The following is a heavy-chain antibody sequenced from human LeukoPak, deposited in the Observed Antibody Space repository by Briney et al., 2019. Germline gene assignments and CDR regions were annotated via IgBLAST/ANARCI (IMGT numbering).Heavy chain of an antibody. V-gene: IGHV1-2*02. Sequence: ASVKVSCKASGYTFTGYYMHWVRQAPGQGLEWMGWINPNSGGTNYAQKFQGRVTMTRDTSISTAYMELSRLRSDDTAVYYCARYCSSTSCYDYWGQGTLVTVSS. J-gene: IGHJ4*02. CDR1: GYTFTGYY. CDR2: INPNSGGT. CDR3: ARYCSSTSCYDY. D-gene: IGHD2-2*01.